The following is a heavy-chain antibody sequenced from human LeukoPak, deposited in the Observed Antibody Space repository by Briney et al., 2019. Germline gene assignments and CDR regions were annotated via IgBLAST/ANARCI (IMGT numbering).Heavy chain of an antibody. CDR2: ISYDGSNK. D-gene: IGHD6-13*01. V-gene: IGHV3-30-3*01. Sequence: GGSLRLSCAASGFTLSSYWMHWVRQAPGKGLEWVAVISYDGSNKYYADSVKGRFTISRDNSKNTLYLQMNSLRSEDTAVYYCATPYSSSLSLDYWGQGTLVTVSS. J-gene: IGHJ4*02. CDR1: GFTLSSYW. CDR3: ATPYSSSLSLDY.